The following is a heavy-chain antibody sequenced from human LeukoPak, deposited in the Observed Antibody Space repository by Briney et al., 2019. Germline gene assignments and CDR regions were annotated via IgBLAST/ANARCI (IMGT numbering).Heavy chain of an antibody. Sequence: ASVKVSCKASGYTFTSYGISWVRQAPGQGLEWMGWISAYNGNTNYAQKLQGRVTMTTDTSTSTAYMELRSLRSDDTAVYYCATGLKYDFWSGYTHWGQGTLVTVSS. CDR1: GYTFTSYG. V-gene: IGHV1-18*01. CDR2: ISAYNGNT. CDR3: ATGLKYDFWSGYTH. J-gene: IGHJ4*02. D-gene: IGHD3-3*01.